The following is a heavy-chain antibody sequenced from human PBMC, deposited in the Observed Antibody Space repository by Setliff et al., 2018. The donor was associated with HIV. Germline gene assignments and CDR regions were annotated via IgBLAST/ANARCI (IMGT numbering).Heavy chain of an antibody. CDR3: ARGHYSSSSG. Sequence: SLRLSCAVSRFLFSRYWMNWVRQAPGKGLEWVANIKEDGSEKHYVDSVKGRFTISRDNAKNSLFLQMNSLRAEDTAVYYCARGHYSSSSGWGQGTLVTVSS. CDR2: IKEDGSEK. CDR1: RFLFSRYW. V-gene: IGHV3-7*03. J-gene: IGHJ4*02. D-gene: IGHD6-6*01.